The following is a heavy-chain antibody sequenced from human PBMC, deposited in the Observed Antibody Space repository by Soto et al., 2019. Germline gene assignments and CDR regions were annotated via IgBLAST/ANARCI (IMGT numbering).Heavy chain of an antibody. D-gene: IGHD6-19*01. CDR3: ARGSQWLVIPPYYYGMDV. CDR1: GYTFTSYY. Sequence: ASVKVSCKASGYTFTSYYMHWVRQAPGQGLEWMGIINPSGGSTSYAQKLQGRVTMTTDTSTSTAYMELRSLRSDDTAVYYCARGSQWLVIPPYYYGMDVWGQGTTVTVSS. J-gene: IGHJ6*02. CDR2: INPSGGST. V-gene: IGHV1-46*01.